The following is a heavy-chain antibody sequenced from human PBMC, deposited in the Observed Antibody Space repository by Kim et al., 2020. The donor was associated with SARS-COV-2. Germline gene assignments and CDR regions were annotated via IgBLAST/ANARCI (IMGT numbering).Heavy chain of an antibody. D-gene: IGHD3-10*01. V-gene: IGHV3-48*04. J-gene: IGHJ4*02. CDR3: ARGRAGGNY. CDR1: GFTFSSYS. CDR2: ISSSGSNI. Sequence: GGSLRLSCAASGFTFSSYSMNWVRQAPGKGLEWVSYISSSGSNIYYADSVKGRFTISRDNAKNSLYLQMNSLRAEDTAVYYCARGRAGGNYWGQGTLVTVSS.